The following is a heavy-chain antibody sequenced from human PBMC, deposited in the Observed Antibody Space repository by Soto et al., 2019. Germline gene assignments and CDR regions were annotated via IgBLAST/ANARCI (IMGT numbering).Heavy chain of an antibody. D-gene: IGHD6-19*01. V-gene: IGHV3-66*01. Sequence: GGSLRLSCAASGFTVSSNYMSWVRQAPGKGLEWVSVIYSGGSTYYADSVKGRFTISRDNSKNTLYLQMNSLRAEDTAVYYCARVYSSGWYQPDGDPPYYYYYYYMDVWGKGTTVTVSS. CDR3: ARVYSSGWYQPDGDPPYYYYYYYMDV. CDR1: GFTVSSNY. CDR2: IYSGGST. J-gene: IGHJ6*03.